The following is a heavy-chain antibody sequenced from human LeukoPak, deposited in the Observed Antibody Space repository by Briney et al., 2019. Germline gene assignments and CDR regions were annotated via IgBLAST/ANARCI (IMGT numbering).Heavy chain of an antibody. Sequence: SETLSLTCAVYGGSFSGYYWSWIRQPPGKGLEWIGEINHSGTTNYNPSLKSRVTISVDTSKSQFSLKLSSVTAADTAVYYCARGLSPYSSSWYGYWGQGTLVTVSS. CDR1: GGSFSGYY. J-gene: IGHJ4*02. CDR3: ARGLSPYSSSWYGY. CDR2: INHSGTT. D-gene: IGHD6-13*01. V-gene: IGHV4-34*01.